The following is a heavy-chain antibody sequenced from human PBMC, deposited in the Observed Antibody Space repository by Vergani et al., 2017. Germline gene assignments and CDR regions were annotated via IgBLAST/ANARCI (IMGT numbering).Heavy chain of an antibody. V-gene: IGHV3-21*06. Sequence: EVQLLESGGDLVQPGGSLRLSCAASGFTFIMHAMSWVRQAPGKGLEWVAFIGSSGPYINYADSVKGRFIISRDNTNNSLFLQLRSLRAEDAAVYYCARDCTSCGCPDNYGMDVWGQGATVTVSS. J-gene: IGHJ6*02. CDR2: IGSSGPYI. D-gene: IGHD2-8*01. CDR1: GFTFIMHA. CDR3: ARDCTSCGCPDNYGMDV.